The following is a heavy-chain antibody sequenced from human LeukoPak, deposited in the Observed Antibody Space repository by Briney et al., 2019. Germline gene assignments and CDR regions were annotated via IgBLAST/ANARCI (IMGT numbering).Heavy chain of an antibody. D-gene: IGHD2-2*01. J-gene: IGHJ6*03. CDR1: GYTFTSYG. V-gene: IGHV1-18*01. Sequence: ASVKVSCKASGYTFTSYGISWVRQAPGQGLEWMGWISSYNGNTNYAQKFQGRVTMTTDTSTTTAYMELRSLRSEDTAVYYCATKGGGSSVDYYYYYMDVWGKGTTVTVSS. CDR3: ATKGGGSSVDYYYYYMDV. CDR2: ISSYNGNT.